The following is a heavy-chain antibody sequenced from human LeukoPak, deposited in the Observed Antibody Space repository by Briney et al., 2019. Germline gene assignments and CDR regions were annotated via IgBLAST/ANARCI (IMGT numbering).Heavy chain of an antibody. J-gene: IGHJ6*03. CDR1: GYTFTGYY. D-gene: IGHD2-2*01. CDR2: INPNSGGT. Sequence: ASVKVSCKASGYTFTGYYMHWVRQAPGQGLEWMGWINPNSGGTNYAQKFQGRVTITRDMSTSTAYMELSSLRSEDTAVYYCAAGPAGLGYCSSTSCYVGAPYYMDVWGKGTTVTISS. CDR3: AAGPAGLGYCSSTSCYVGAPYYMDV. V-gene: IGHV1-2*02.